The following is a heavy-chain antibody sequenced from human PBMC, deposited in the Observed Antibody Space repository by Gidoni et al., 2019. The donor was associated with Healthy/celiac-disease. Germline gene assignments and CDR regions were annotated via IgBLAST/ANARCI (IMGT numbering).Heavy chain of an antibody. D-gene: IGHD3-10*01. V-gene: IGHV4-59*01. Sequence: QVQLQESGPGLVKPSETLSLTCTVSGGSISSYYWSWIRQPPGKGLEWMGYIYYSGSTNYNPSLKSRVTISVDTSKNQFSLKLSSVTAADTAVYYCARARGGDYFDYWGQGTLVTVSS. CDR2: IYYSGST. J-gene: IGHJ4*02. CDR1: GGSISSYY. CDR3: ARARGGDYFDY.